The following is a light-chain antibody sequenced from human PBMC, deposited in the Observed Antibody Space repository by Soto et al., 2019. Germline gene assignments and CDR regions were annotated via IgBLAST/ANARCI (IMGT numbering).Light chain of an antibody. V-gene: IGKV3-15*01. CDR2: DVS. J-gene: IGKJ5*01. Sequence: EIVMTQSPASLSVALGERGTLSCRAGQGVTTNFAWYQQKSGQSPRLLIYDVSTRATGVPARFSGTGSETDFTLTICGLQSEDSAVYFCQQYNNWPSSFGQGTRLEI. CDR1: QGVTTN. CDR3: QQYNNWPSS.